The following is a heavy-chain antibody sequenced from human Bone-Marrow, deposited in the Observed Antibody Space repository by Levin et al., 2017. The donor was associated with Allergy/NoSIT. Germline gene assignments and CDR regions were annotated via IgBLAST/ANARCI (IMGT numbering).Heavy chain of an antibody. Sequence: GGSLRLSCAASGFTFSNYAMHWVRQAPGKGLEWVAVISYDGTNKNYADSVKGRFTISRDNSKNTLNLQMDSLRAQAPPTYFCASAMATRGWYGRIDYWGQGTVVTVSS. CDR1: GFTFSNYA. CDR3: ASAMATRGWYGRIDY. CDR2: ISYDGTNK. J-gene: IGHJ4*02. V-gene: IGHV3-30*04. D-gene: IGHD6-19*01.